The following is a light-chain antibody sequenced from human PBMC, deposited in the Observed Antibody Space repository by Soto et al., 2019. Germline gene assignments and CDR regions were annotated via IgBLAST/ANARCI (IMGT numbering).Light chain of an antibody. Sequence: QSVLTQPASVSGSPGQSITISCTGTSSDVGGYNYVYWYQQHPGKAPKLMIYDVSNRTSGVSNPFSGSKSGNTAPLTISGAEAEYEADYYCSSYTSSSTLVFGGGTELTV. CDR2: DVS. V-gene: IGLV2-14*01. CDR3: SSYTSSSTLV. J-gene: IGLJ2*01. CDR1: SSDVGGYNY.